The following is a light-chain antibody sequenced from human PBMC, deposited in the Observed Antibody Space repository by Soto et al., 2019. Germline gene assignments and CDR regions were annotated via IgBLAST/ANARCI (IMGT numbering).Light chain of an antibody. CDR2: GAS. V-gene: IGKV3-15*01. CDR3: QQYNNWPPLT. J-gene: IGKJ4*02. CDR1: QSVSSN. Sequence: EIVMTQSPATLSVSPGERATLSCRASQSVSSNLAGYQQKPGQAPRLLIYGASTRATGIPARFNGSGSGTEFTLTISSLQSEDFAVYYCQQYNNWPPLTFGGGTKVEIK.